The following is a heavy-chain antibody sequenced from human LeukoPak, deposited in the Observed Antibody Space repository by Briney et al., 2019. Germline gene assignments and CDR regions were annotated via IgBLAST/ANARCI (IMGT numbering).Heavy chain of an antibody. CDR2: ISGYNGNT. CDR1: GYTSTKYG. J-gene: IGHJ6*02. V-gene: IGHV1-18*04. Sequence: GASVKVSCEASGYTSTKYGISWVRQAPGQGPEWMGWISGYNGNTNYAQKFQGRVTMTTDTSTSTAYMELRDLKSDDTAVYYCGRDYYYGTSAPYNFGIDVWGQGTTVTVSS. D-gene: IGHD3-10*01. CDR3: GRDYYYGTSAPYNFGIDV.